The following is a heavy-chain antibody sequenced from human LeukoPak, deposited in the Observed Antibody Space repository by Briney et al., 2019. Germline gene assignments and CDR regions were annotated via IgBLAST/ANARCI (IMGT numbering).Heavy chain of an antibody. CDR1: GGTFSSYA. Sequence: SVKVSCKASGGTFSSYAISWVRQAPGQGLEWMGGIIPIFGTANYAQKFQGRVTITTDESASTAYMELSSLRSEDTAVYYCARWMDTAMVGRGENWFDPWGQGTLVTVSS. J-gene: IGHJ5*02. D-gene: IGHD5-18*01. CDR3: ARWMDTAMVGRGENWFDP. V-gene: IGHV1-69*05. CDR2: IIPIFGTA.